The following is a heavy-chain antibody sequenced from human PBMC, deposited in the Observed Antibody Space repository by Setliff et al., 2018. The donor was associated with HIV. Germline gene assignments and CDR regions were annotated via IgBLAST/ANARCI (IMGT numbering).Heavy chain of an antibody. Sequence: SVKVSCKASGGTFSNYAISWVRQAPGQGLEWMGGIIPIFGTAHYAQRFQGRVTMTRDTSTSTVYMELSSLRSEDTAVYYCARDLSVEGSGSYFDYWGQGTLVTVSS. CDR3: ARDLSVEGSGSYFDY. J-gene: IGHJ4*02. V-gene: IGHV1-69*05. CDR1: GGTFSNYA. D-gene: IGHD3-10*01. CDR2: IIPIFGTA.